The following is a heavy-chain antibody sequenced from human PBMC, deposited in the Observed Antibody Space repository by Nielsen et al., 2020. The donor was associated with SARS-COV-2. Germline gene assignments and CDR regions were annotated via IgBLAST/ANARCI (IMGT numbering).Heavy chain of an antibody. CDR1: GFTFSSNA. V-gene: IGHV3-23*01. D-gene: IGHD6-19*01. CDR3: AKVPDSSGWYGFDY. J-gene: IGHJ4*02. Sequence: GESLKISCAASGFTFSSNAMSWVRQAPGKGPEWVSVISTGGTTTYYADSVRGRFTISRDNSKNSLYLQMNSLRAEDTALYYCAKVPDSSGWYGFDYWGQGTLVTVSS. CDR2: ISTGGTTT.